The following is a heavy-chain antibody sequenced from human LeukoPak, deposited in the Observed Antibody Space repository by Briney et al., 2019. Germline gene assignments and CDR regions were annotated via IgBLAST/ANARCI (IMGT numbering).Heavy chain of an antibody. D-gene: IGHD6-19*01. Sequence: GGSLRLSCAASGFTFSSYSMNWVRQAPGKGLEWVSSISSSSSYIYYADSVKGRFTISRGNAKNSLYLQMNSLRAEDTAVYYCASRAVAGGFDLWGRGTLVTVSS. V-gene: IGHV3-21*01. CDR3: ASRAVAGGFDL. J-gene: IGHJ2*01. CDR2: ISSSSSYI. CDR1: GFTFSSYS.